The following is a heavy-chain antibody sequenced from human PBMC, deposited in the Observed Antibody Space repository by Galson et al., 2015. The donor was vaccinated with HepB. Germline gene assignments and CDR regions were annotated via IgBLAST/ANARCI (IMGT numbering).Heavy chain of an antibody. Sequence: SLRLSCAASGVTVSNNFMSWVRQAPGKGLEWVSVIYSDGSTYYSDSVKGRFTISRDNSKNMLHLQTNTLRVDDTAVYYCGRVAVARQGAFDIWGQGTMVTVSS. CDR3: GRVAVARQGAFDI. V-gene: IGHV3-66*02. CDR2: IYSDGST. J-gene: IGHJ3*02. CDR1: GVTVSNNF. D-gene: IGHD6-19*01.